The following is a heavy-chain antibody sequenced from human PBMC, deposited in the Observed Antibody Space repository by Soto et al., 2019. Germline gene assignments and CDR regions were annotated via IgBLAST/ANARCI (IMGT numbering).Heavy chain of an antibody. Sequence: QVQLVQSGAEVKKPGASVRVSCKASGYTFTSYYIHWVRQAPGQGLEWVSIINPVGGSTNYAQKLQGRVTVNRDTSTSPVHMDLSSLRSEDTAVYYCARGWGRVVYALDVWGHGTTVTVSS. D-gene: IGHD1-26*01. CDR2: INPVGGST. V-gene: IGHV1-46*04. J-gene: IGHJ6*02. CDR3: ARGWGRVVYALDV. CDR1: GYTFTSYY.